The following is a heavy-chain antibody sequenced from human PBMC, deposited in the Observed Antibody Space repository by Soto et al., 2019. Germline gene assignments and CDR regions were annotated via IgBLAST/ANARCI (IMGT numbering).Heavy chain of an antibody. V-gene: IGHV3-23*01. CDR2: ITGRGSYT. D-gene: IGHD5-12*01. Sequence: PGGSLRLSCSASGFTFGNYGMSWVRQAPGKGLEWVSAITGRGSYTYYADSVRGRFTISRDNSKNTLSLQMNSLSAEDTAIYYCAKDRDGYTNQVEYWGQGTLVTLSS. CDR1: GFTFGNYG. J-gene: IGHJ4*02. CDR3: AKDRDGYTNQVEY.